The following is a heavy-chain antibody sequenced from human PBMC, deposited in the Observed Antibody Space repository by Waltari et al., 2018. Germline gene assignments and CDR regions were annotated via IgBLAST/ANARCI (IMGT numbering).Heavy chain of an antibody. CDR3: ARGGVVGRDIYYYYYYYGMDV. Sequence: QVQLVQSGAEVKKPGASVKVSCKASGYTFTSYAMHWVRQAPGQRLEWMGWINAGNGNTKYSQKFQGRVTSTRDTSASTAYMELSSLRSEDTAVYYCARGGVVGRDIYYYYYYYGMDVWGQGTTVTVSS. CDR1: GYTFTSYA. CDR2: INAGNGNT. J-gene: IGHJ6*02. V-gene: IGHV1-3*01. D-gene: IGHD2-15*01.